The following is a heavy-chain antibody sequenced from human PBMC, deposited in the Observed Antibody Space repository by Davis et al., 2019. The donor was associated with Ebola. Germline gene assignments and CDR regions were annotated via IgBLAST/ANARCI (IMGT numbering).Heavy chain of an antibody. Sequence: HSQTLSLTCAISGDSVSNVAWNWIRQSPSRGLEWLGRTYYTSKWYNDYAESVKSRIDIKPDTSKNHLALQLDSVTPGDTAVYYCARGLTWIQLWDAFDIWGRGTMVTVSS. CDR1: GDSVSNVA. D-gene: IGHD5-18*01. CDR2: TYYTSKWYN. CDR3: ARGLTWIQLWDAFDI. V-gene: IGHV6-1*01. J-gene: IGHJ3*02.